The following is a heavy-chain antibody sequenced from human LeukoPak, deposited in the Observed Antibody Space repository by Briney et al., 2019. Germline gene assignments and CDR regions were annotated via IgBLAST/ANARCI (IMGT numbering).Heavy chain of an antibody. CDR3: ARDHGDFWSGYYA. D-gene: IGHD3-3*01. CDR2: INPNSGGT. J-gene: IGHJ5*02. Sequence: ASVKVPCKASGYTFTGYYMHWVRQAPGQGLEWMGWINPNSGGTNYAQKFQGRVTMTRDTSTSTAYMELSRLRSDDTAVYYCARDHGDFWSGYYAWGQGTLVTVSS. V-gene: IGHV1-2*02. CDR1: GYTFTGYY.